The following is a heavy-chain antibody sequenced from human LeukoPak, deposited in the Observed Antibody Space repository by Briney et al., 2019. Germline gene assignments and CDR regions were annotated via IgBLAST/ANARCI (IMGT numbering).Heavy chain of an antibody. V-gene: IGHV1-18*01. D-gene: IGHD3-22*01. CDR3: ARDQISGYYVY. CDR1: GYTFTSYG. J-gene: IGHJ4*02. Sequence: ASVKLSCKASGYTFTSYGNSWVRQAPGQGLEWMGWFSAYNGNTNNAQKLQGRVPMTTDTSTSTAYMVLRSLRSDDAAVYYCARDQISGYYVYWGQGTLLTVSS. CDR2: FSAYNGNT.